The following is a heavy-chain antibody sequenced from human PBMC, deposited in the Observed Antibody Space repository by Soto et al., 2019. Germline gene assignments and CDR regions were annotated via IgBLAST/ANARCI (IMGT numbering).Heavy chain of an antibody. V-gene: IGHV1-69*01. Sequence: QVQLVQSVAEVKKPGSSVKVSCKASGDSFSSYAISWVRQAPGHGLEWMGRIIPIFGTPNYAQRVEGRVTITADESTSTANMELSSRRSGDTAVYYCSTAGNYYAASALAYWGQGTLVTVSS. J-gene: IGHJ4*02. D-gene: IGHD3-10*01. CDR1: GDSFSSYA. CDR2: IIPIFGTP. CDR3: STAGNYYAASALAY.